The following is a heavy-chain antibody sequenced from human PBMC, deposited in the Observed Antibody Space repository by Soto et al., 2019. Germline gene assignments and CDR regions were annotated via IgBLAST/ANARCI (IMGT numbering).Heavy chain of an antibody. V-gene: IGHV1-24*01. Sequence: ASVKVSCKVSGNTLTDLSIHWVRQAPGKGLEWMGGFDPEDGETIYAQKFQGRITMTEDTSTDTAYMELSSLRSEDTAVYYCATSALGTTSAWFDPWGQGTLVTVS. CDR3: ATSALGTTSAWFDP. J-gene: IGHJ5*02. CDR1: GNTLTDLS. CDR2: FDPEDGET. D-gene: IGHD1-26*01.